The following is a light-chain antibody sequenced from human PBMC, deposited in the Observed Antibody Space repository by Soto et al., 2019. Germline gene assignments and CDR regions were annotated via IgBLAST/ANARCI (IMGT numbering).Light chain of an antibody. CDR3: SLSYSGTNWV. V-gene: IGLV7-46*01. CDR2: DTT. CDR1: TGAVTSGNY. Sequence: QAVVTQEPSLTVSPGGTVTLTCGSSTGAVTSGNYPYWFQKKPGQAPRTLIYDTTNKQSWTPARFSGSLLGGKAALTLAGAQTDDEAYYYCSLSYSGTNWVFGGGTKLTVL. J-gene: IGLJ3*02.